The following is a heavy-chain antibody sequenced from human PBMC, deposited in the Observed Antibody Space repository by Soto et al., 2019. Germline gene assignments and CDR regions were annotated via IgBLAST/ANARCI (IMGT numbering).Heavy chain of an antibody. Sequence: QLQLQESGPGLVKPSETLSLTCTVSGGSISSSSYYWGWIRQPPGKGLEWIASISYSGSTYYSLSLKSRVTISVDTSKNQFSLKLTSVTAADTAVYYCARLAKGGTTYGYLDYWGQGTLVTVSS. D-gene: IGHD2-8*01. CDR3: ARLAKGGTTYGYLDY. CDR1: GGSISSSSYY. CDR2: ISYSGST. J-gene: IGHJ4*02. V-gene: IGHV4-39*01.